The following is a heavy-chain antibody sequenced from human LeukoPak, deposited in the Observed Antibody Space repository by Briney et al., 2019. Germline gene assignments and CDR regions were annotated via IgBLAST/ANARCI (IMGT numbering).Heavy chain of an antibody. Sequence: SETLSLTCTVSGGSISTSSYYWGWIRQPPGKGLEWFGSIYYSGSTFYNPSLKGRVTISVDTSKNQFSLKPSSVTAADTAVYYCARRRRYCSSTSCYHFDYWGQGTLVTVSS. V-gene: IGHV4-39*01. D-gene: IGHD2-2*01. CDR2: IYYSGST. J-gene: IGHJ4*02. CDR3: ARRRRYCSSTSCYHFDY. CDR1: GGSISTSSYY.